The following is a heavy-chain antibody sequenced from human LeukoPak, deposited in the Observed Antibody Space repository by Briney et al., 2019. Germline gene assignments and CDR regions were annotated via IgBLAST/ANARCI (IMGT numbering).Heavy chain of an antibody. D-gene: IGHD1/OR15-1a*01. J-gene: IGHJ3*02. CDR3: ARDNKAVGFAFDI. CDR2: ISSSGTTI. Sequence: GGSLRLSCAASGFTFSDYYMTWIRQAPGKGLEWVSYISSSGTTIKYADSVKGRFTISRDNAKNSLYLQMNSLRAEDTAVYYCARDNKAVGFAFDIWGQGTMVTVSS. CDR1: GFTFSDYY. V-gene: IGHV3-11*01.